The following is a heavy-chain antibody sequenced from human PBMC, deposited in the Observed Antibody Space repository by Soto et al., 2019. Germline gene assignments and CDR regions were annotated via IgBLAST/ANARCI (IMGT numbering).Heavy chain of an antibody. CDR1: GFTFNNYA. CDR3: AKDRQWLASFDY. J-gene: IGHJ4*02. V-gene: IGHV3-23*01. CDR2: ISGGGDSA. Sequence: GGSLRLSCAASGFTFNNYAVTWVRQSPGRGLEWVSGISGGGDSAYYADSVKGRFTISRDNSKNMLYLQMNSLRAEDTAVYYCAKDRQWLASFDYWGQGALVTVSS. D-gene: IGHD6-19*01.